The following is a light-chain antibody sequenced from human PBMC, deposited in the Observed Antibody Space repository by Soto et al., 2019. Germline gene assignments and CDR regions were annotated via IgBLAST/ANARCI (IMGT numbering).Light chain of an antibody. CDR1: SRDVGTYTL. Sequence: QSALTQPASVSGSPGQSITISCTGTSRDVGTYTLVSWYQHYPGKAPKLIIYEGSKRPSGVSNRFSASKTGRTASLTISGLQPEDEADYYCCSYAGSSSVVFGVGTKLTVL. J-gene: IGLJ2*01. V-gene: IGLV2-23*01. CDR2: EGS. CDR3: CSYAGSSSVV.